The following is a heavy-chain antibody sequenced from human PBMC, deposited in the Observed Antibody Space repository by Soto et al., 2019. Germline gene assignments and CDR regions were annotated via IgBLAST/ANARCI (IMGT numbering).Heavy chain of an antibody. D-gene: IGHD4-4*01. CDR1: GFTFSSYG. CDR3: AKDVTTIYYYGMDV. J-gene: IGHJ6*02. V-gene: IGHV3-30*18. CDR2: ISYDGSNK. Sequence: QVQLVESGGGVVQPGRSLRLSCAASGFTFSSYGMHWVRQAPGKGLEWVAVISYDGSNKYYADSVKGRFTISRDNSKNTLYLQMNSLRAEDTAVYYCAKDVTTIYYYGMDVWGQGTTVTVSS.